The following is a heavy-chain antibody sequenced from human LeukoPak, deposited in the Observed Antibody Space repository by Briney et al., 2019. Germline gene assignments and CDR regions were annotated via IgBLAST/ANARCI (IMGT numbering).Heavy chain of an antibody. CDR3: AKDPPRFVVVVAASFY. CDR1: GFTFSSYA. D-gene: IGHD2-15*01. J-gene: IGHJ4*02. V-gene: IGHV3-23*01. CDR2: ISGSGGST. Sequence: GGSLRLSCAASGFTFSSYAMSWVRQAPGKGLEWVSAISGSGGSTYYADSVKGRFTISRDNSKNTLYLQMNSLRAEDTAVYYCAKDPPRFVVVVAASFYWGQGTLVTVSS.